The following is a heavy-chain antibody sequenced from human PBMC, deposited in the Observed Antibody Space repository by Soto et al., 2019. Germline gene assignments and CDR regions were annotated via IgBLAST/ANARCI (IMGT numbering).Heavy chain of an antibody. CDR3: VRRHVSATGIDWFHP. Sequence: ASVKVSCKASGYTFTSDGIHWVRQAPGQRLEWIGWINAANGDTKYSPKFQGRVTITRDTSASTAYMELSSLRSEDTAVDYCVRRHVSATGIDWFHPWGQGTLGTVSS. D-gene: IGHD6-13*01. CDR1: GYTFTSDG. J-gene: IGHJ5*02. V-gene: IGHV1-3*01. CDR2: INAANGDT.